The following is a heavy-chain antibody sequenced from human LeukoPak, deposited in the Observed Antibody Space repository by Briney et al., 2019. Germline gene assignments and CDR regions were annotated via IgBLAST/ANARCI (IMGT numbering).Heavy chain of an antibody. J-gene: IGHJ4*02. V-gene: IGHV3-73*01. CDR3: TSGSSWYRSFTFDY. CDR1: GFTFSGSA. CDR2: IRSKANSYAT. Sequence: PGGSLRLSCAASGFTFSGSAMHWVRQASGKGLEWVGRIRSKANSYATAYAASVKGRFTISRDDSKNTAYLQMNNLKTEDTAVYYCTSGSSWYRSFTFDYWGQGTLVTVSS. D-gene: IGHD6-13*01.